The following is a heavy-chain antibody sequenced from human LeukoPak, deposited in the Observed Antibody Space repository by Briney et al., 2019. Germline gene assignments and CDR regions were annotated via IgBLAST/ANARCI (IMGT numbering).Heavy chain of an antibody. J-gene: IGHJ4*02. V-gene: IGHV3-48*03. CDR3: ARDRWVATKCEGDFDY. CDR1: GFSFSNFE. CDR2: ISTTGSRI. D-gene: IGHD5-12*01. Sequence: GGSLILSCAASGFSFSNFEMNWVRQAPGKGLEWLSYISTTGSRIYYADSVKGRFTISRDNAENSLYLQMNSLRAEDTAVYYCARDRWVATKCEGDFDYWGQGTLVTVSS.